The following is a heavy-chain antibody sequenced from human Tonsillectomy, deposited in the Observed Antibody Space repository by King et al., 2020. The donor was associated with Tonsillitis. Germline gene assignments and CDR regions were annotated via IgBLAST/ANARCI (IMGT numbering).Heavy chain of an antibody. J-gene: IGHJ3*02. Sequence: VTLKESGPALVKPTQTLTLTCTFSGFSLTTPGTRVRWIRQPPGKALEWLARIDWDEDKFYRTSLKTRLTISKDTSKNQVVLTMTNVDPVDTATYYCARETAAGSPHDALHIWGQGTLVTVSS. CDR2: IDWDEDK. V-gene: IGHV2-70*04. D-gene: IGHD6-25*01. CDR1: GFSLTTPGTR. CDR3: ARETAAGSPHDALHI.